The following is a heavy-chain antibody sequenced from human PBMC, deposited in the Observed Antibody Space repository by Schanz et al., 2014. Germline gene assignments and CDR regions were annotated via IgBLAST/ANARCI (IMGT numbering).Heavy chain of an antibody. CDR2: ISASGGST. Sequence: AQLMESGGGLVQPGGSLRLSCAVSGFTVSSNHMSWVRQAPGKGLEWVSTISASGGSTYYADSVKGRFTISRDNSKNTLYLQMNSLRAEDTAVYYCAKDPSHGDYDYYFDYWGQGTLVTVSS. CDR3: AKDPSHGDYDYYFDY. V-gene: IGHV3-23*01. D-gene: IGHD3-22*01. CDR1: GFTVSSNH. J-gene: IGHJ4*02.